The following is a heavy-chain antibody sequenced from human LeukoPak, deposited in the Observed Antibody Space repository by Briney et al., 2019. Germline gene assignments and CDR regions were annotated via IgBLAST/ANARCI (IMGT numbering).Heavy chain of an antibody. CDR1: GYTFTSYD. Sequence: ASVKVSCKASGYTFTSYDISWVRQATGQGLEWMGWMNPNSGNTGYAQKFQGRVTMTRYTSIGTAYMELSSLRSEDTAVYYCARLPASSPDYWGQGTLVTVSS. D-gene: IGHD6-13*01. V-gene: IGHV1-8*01. CDR2: MNPNSGNT. J-gene: IGHJ4*02. CDR3: ARLPASSPDY.